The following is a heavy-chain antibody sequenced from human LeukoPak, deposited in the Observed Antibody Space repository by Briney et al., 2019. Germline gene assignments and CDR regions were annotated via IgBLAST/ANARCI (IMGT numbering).Heavy chain of an antibody. Sequence: GGSLRLSCAASGFTFSSFAMSWVRQAPGKGLEWVSAISGSGGSTYYADSVKGRFTISRDNSKNTLYLQMNSLRAEDTAVYYCAKDQSDIAAAGGVYYWGQGTLVTASS. CDR2: ISGSGGST. V-gene: IGHV3-23*01. D-gene: IGHD6-13*01. CDR3: AKDQSDIAAAGGVYY. CDR1: GFTFSSFA. J-gene: IGHJ4*02.